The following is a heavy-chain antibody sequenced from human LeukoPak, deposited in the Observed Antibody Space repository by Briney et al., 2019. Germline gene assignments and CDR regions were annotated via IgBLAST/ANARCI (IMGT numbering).Heavy chain of an antibody. J-gene: IGHJ4*02. D-gene: IGHD2-21*02. V-gene: IGHV3-23*01. Sequence: GGSLRLSCAASGFTFSSYALSWVRQAPGKGLEWVSAISGRGGSTYYADSVKGRFTISRDNSRNTLYLQMNSLRAEDTAVYYCAKDLDTVVTAPDFDYWGQGTLVTVSS. CDR3: AKDLDTVVTAPDFDY. CDR1: GFTFSSYA. CDR2: ISGRGGST.